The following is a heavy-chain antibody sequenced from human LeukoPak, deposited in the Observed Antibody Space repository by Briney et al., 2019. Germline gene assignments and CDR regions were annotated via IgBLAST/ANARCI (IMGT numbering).Heavy chain of an antibody. D-gene: IGHD3-22*01. J-gene: IGHJ4*02. V-gene: IGHV4-31*03. CDR2: IYYSGST. CDR3: ARDKYYDSSGYYYGLDY. Sequence: PSETLSLTCTVSGGSISSGGYYWSWVRQHPGKGLEWIGYIYYSGSTYYNPSLKSRVTISVDTSKNQFSLNLSTVTAADTAVYYCARDKYYDSSGYYYGLDYWGQGTLVTVSS. CDR1: GGSISSGGYY.